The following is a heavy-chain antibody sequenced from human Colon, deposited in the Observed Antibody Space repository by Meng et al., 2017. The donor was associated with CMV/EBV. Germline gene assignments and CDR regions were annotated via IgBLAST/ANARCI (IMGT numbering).Heavy chain of an antibody. CDR2: IRGEGDTNPHRT. CDR3: AKDLLPGESGVEWP. CDR1: FSSHA. Sequence: FSSHAMTWGRQAPGKGLEWVSGIRGEGDTNPHRTHYGYSVRGRFIISRDDSKNTLYLQMNSLRAEDTAIYYCAKDLLPGESGVEWPWGQGTLVTVSS. J-gene: IGHJ5*02. D-gene: IGHD2-15*01. V-gene: IGHV3-23*01.